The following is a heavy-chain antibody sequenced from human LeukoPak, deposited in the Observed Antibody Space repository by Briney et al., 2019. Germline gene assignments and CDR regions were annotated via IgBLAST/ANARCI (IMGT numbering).Heavy chain of an antibody. D-gene: IGHD2-15*01. V-gene: IGHV4-30-4*08. CDR2: VYYSGST. CDR1: GGSISSGDYY. CDR3: ARKTYCSGGRCYGENWFGP. J-gene: IGHJ5*02. Sequence: PSQTLSLTCTVSGGSISSGDYYWSWIRQPPGKGLEWIGYVYYSGSTYYNPSLKSRVTISVDTSKNQFSLILTSVTAADTAVYYCARKTYCSGGRCYGENWFGPWGRGTLVTVSS.